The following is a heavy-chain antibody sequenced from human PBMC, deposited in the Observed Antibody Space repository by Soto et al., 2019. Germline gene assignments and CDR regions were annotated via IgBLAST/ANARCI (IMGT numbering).Heavy chain of an antibody. V-gene: IGHV3-48*03. Sequence: VESGGGLVQPGGSLRLSCVGSGFTLSSYEMNWVRQAPGKGLEWVAWISYSGSPTGHADSVKGRFTISRDNAKNSLYLQMNSLRAEDTAVYYCVRDRSLKVPTSIDYWGRGALVTVSS. CDR1: GFTLSSYE. CDR2: ISYSGSPT. J-gene: IGHJ4*01. D-gene: IGHD3-16*01. CDR3: VRDRSLKVPTSIDY.